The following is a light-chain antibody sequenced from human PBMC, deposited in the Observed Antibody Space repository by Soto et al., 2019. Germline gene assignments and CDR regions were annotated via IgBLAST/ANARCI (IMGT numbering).Light chain of an antibody. CDR2: GAS. Sequence: EKVLTQFRATLSVSPGGRATLSCRASQSIGDTLAWYQQTPGQAPRLVIHGASSRVTGLPARFSGSGSGTDFTLTISSLQSDELAVYDGQQYDNWPWTVGQGTKVDIK. CDR1: QSIGDT. CDR3: QQYDNWPWT. J-gene: IGKJ1*01. V-gene: IGKV3-15*01.